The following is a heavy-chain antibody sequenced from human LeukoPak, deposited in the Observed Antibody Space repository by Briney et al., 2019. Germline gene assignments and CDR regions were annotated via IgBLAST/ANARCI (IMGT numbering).Heavy chain of an antibody. CDR3: ARAPKGITMIVVVKSGGWFDP. D-gene: IGHD3-22*01. J-gene: IGHJ5*02. V-gene: IGHV4-39*07. CDR2: VYYTGNT. CDR1: GGSISSSSYY. Sequence: SETLSLTCTVSGGSISSSSYYWGWIRQSPGMGLEWIGSVYYTGNTYYNPSLKSRVTISVDTSKNQFSLKLSSVTAADTAVYYCARAPKGITMIVVVKSGGWFDPWGQGTLVTVSS.